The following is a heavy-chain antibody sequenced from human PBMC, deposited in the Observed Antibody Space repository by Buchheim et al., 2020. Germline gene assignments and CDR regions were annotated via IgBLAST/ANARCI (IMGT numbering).Heavy chain of an antibody. J-gene: IGHJ4*02. CDR1: GFTFSSYS. CDR3: ARTYDSSGWVNFDY. CDR2: ITSSSSYI. Sequence: EVQLVESGGGLVKPGGSLRLSCAASGFTFSSYSMNWVRQAPGKGLEWVSSITSSSSYIYYANSVKVGLTISRDNAKNSLYLQMNSLRAEDTAVYYCARTYDSSGWVNFDYWGQGTL. V-gene: IGHV3-21*01. D-gene: IGHD3-22*01.